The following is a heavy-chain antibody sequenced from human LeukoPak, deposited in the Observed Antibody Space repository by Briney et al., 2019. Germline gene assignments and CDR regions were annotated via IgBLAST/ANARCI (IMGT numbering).Heavy chain of an antibody. CDR3: TRDRSRAEDD. Sequence: GGSLRLSCAASGFTFTSYWMSWVRQAPGKGLEWVANINQGGSDKYYVDSVKGRFTISRDNANNLLYLQMNSLRGEDTAVYYCTRDRSRAEDDWGQGTLVTVSS. CDR1: GFTFTSYW. CDR2: INQGGSDK. V-gene: IGHV3-7*01. J-gene: IGHJ4*02. D-gene: IGHD1-14*01.